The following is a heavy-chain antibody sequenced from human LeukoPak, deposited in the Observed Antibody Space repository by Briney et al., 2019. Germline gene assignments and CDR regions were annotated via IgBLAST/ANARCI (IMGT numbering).Heavy chain of an antibody. CDR2: VRHDGSNE. Sequence: GGSLRLSCAASGFVLSDYGMHWVRQAPGKGLEWVAFVRHDGSNEYYADSVKGRFSISRDKSKNTLYLQMRSLRAEDTAVYSCAGESGGGYHSEGPKLWGLGTLVTVSA. V-gene: IGHV3-30*02. J-gene: IGHJ4*02. CDR3: AGESGGGYHSEGPKL. D-gene: IGHD2-21*02. CDR1: GFVLSDYG.